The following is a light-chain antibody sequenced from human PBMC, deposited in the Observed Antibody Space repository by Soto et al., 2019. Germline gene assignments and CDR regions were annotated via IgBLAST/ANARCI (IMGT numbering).Light chain of an antibody. V-gene: IGKV3-15*01. CDR3: QQYNNWPRT. CDR2: GAS. CDR1: QSVSSN. J-gene: IGKJ1*01. Sequence: EIVMTRSPATLSGSPGETATLSCRASQSVSSNLAWYQQKPGQAPRLLIYGASTRATGIPARFSGSGSGTEFTLTISSLQSEDFAVYYCQQYNNWPRTFGQGTKVDIK.